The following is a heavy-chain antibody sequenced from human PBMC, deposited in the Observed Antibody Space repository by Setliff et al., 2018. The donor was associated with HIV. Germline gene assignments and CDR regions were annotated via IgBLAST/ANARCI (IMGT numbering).Heavy chain of an antibody. J-gene: IGHJ3*02. CDR2: ISYNGIT. D-gene: IGHD1-26*01. V-gene: IGHV4-59*08. CDR1: GGSMKNYY. Sequence: SETLSLTCSVSGGSMKNYYWSWIRQPPRKGLEWVGYISYNGITTYNPSLKSRVTISVDTSKNKFSLKLTSVTAADTAVYYCARHRPWEVDVFDIWGQGTMVTVSS. CDR3: ARHRPWEVDVFDI.